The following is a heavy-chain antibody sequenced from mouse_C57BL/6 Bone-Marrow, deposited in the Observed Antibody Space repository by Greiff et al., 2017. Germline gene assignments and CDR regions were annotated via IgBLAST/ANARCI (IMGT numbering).Heavy chain of an antibody. V-gene: IGHV1-26*01. D-gene: IGHD4-1*01. J-gene: IGHJ3*01. CDR2: INPNNGGT. Sequence: VQLQQSGPELVKPGASVKISCKASGYTFTDYYMNWVKQSHGKSLEWIGDINPNNGGTSYNQKLKGKATLTVDKSSSTAYMELRSLTSEDSAVYFCARSKNWDSWFAYWGQGTLVTVSA. CDR1: GYTFTDYY. CDR3: ARSKNWDSWFAY.